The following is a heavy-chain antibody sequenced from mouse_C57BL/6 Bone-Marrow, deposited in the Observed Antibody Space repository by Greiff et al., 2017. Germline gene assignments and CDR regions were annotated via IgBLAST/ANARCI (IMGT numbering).Heavy chain of an antibody. CDR2: IYPGNSDT. D-gene: IGHD1-1*01. Sequence: VQLQQSGTVLARPGASVKMSCKTSGYTFTSYWVHWVKQRPGQGLEWIGAIYPGNSDTSYNQKFKGKAKLTAVTSASTAYMELSSLTNEDSAVYYCTRPLITTVVATSDVWGTGTTVTVSS. CDR3: TRPLITTVVATSDV. CDR1: GYTFTSYW. J-gene: IGHJ1*03. V-gene: IGHV1-5*01.